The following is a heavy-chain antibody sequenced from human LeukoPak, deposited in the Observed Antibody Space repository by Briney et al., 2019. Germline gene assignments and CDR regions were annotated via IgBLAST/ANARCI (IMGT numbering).Heavy chain of an antibody. J-gene: IGHJ6*03. CDR2: IYYSGST. Sequence: SETLSLTCTVSGGSISSYYWSWIRQPPGRGLEWIGYIYYSGSTNYNPSLKSRVTISVDTSKNQFSLKLSSVTAADTAVYYCARVVTLRRYYYYYYMDVWGKGTTVTVSS. CDR3: ARVVTLRRYYYYYYMDV. V-gene: IGHV4-59*01. CDR1: GGSISSYY. D-gene: IGHD2-21*01.